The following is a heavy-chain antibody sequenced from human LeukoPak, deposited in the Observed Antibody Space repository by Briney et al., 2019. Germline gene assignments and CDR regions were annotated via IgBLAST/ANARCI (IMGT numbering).Heavy chain of an antibody. Sequence: AGGTLRLSCAASGFTFNRYGMNWVRQALGKGLEWVSGISPGGDIKYYADSVKGRFVISRDNSKNTVYLQMNSLRVDDTARYYCAQDGAWLRFDHWGQGTLVTVSS. CDR2: ISPGGDIK. CDR1: GFTFNRYG. J-gene: IGHJ4*02. V-gene: IGHV3-23*01. D-gene: IGHD5-12*01. CDR3: AQDGAWLRFDH.